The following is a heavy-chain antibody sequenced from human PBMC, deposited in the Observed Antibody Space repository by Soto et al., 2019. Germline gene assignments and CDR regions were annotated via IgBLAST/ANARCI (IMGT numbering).Heavy chain of an antibody. Sequence: GGSLRLSCAASGFSYSTYTMHWVRQAPGKWLEWVAVISYDGSNKYYADSVKGRLTISRDNSKNTLYLQMNSLRGEDTAVYYCAKDNGSGCDWLRVGDASDISGQGTMVTVSS. CDR2: ISYDGSNK. CDR1: GFSYSTYT. V-gene: IGHV3-30*18. CDR3: AKDNGSGCDWLRVGDASDI. D-gene: IGHD5-12*01. J-gene: IGHJ3*02.